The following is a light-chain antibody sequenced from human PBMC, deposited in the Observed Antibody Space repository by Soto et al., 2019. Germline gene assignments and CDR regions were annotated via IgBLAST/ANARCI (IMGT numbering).Light chain of an antibody. CDR2: FDS. Sequence: SYELTQPPSVSVAPGETARIPCGGDNIGSKSVHWYQQKAGQAPVLVIFFDSDRPSGIPERFSGSNSGNTATLTISRVEAGDEADYYCQVWDSSSDHVVFGGGTKVTVL. J-gene: IGLJ2*01. V-gene: IGLV3-21*04. CDR1: NIGSKS. CDR3: QVWDSSSDHVV.